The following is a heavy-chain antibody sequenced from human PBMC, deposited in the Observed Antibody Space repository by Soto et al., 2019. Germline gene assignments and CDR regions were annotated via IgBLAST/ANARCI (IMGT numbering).Heavy chain of an antibody. CDR3: TTDARIVVVTYDGFDI. D-gene: IGHD3-22*01. Sequence: GGSLRLSCAASGVNFRNAWMSWVRQAPGQGLEWVGRIKSKTDGGTTDYAAPVKGRFTILRDDSKNTLCLQTNSLKTEDTAVYYCTTDARIVVVTYDGFDIWGQGTMVTVSS. CDR2: IKSKTDGGTT. J-gene: IGHJ3*02. CDR1: GVNFRNAW. V-gene: IGHV3-15*01.